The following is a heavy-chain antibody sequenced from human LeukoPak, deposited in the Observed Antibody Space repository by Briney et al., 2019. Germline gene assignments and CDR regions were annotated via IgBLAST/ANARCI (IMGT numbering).Heavy chain of an antibody. D-gene: IGHD2-21*02. CDR2: IKQDGSEK. CDR3: ARSRRTYCGGDCYPFDY. CDR1: GLTFSSYW. Sequence: GSLRLSCAASGLTFSSYWMSWVRQAPGKGLEWVANIKQDGSEKYYVDSVKGRFTISRDNAKNSLYLQMNSLRAEDTAVYYCARSRRTYCGGDCYPFDYWGQGTLVTVSS. J-gene: IGHJ4*02. V-gene: IGHV3-7*01.